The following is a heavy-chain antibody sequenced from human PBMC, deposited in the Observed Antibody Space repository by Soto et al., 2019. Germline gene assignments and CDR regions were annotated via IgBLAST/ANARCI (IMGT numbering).Heavy chain of an antibody. D-gene: IGHD3-22*01. J-gene: IGHJ5*02. V-gene: IGHV1-69*06. Sequence: QVQLVQSGSEVKKPGSSVKVSCKASGGTFSSYGFSWVRQAPGQGLEWMGGIMPMSGSTHKAKKLQGSFTIQAETSTTTVFMTLSSLKSEDTAVYYCAINRQIGLSMIRKWIDPCGQGTQVIVSS. CDR1: GGTFSSYG. CDR3: AINRQIGLSMIRKWIDP. CDR2: IMPMSGST.